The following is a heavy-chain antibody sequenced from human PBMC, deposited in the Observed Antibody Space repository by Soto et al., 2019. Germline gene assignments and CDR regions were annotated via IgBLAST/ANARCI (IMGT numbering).Heavy chain of an antibody. V-gene: IGHV3-23*01. CDR3: AKEPDLWLY. D-gene: IGHD5-12*01. Sequence: GGSLRLSCAASGFTFSNYAMSWVRQAPGKGLEWVSGIGAGGAGTYYADSVKGRFTISRDNSKNTLYLHMNSLRAEDTAVYHRAKEPDLWLYCGQGTLVTVSS. CDR1: GFTFSNYA. CDR2: IGAGGAGT. J-gene: IGHJ4*02.